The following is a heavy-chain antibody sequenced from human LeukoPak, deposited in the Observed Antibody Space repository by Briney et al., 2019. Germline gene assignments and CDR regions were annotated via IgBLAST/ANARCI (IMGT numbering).Heavy chain of an antibody. Sequence: SETLSLTCTVSGDSISSYYWSWIRQPPGKGLEWIGYIYNSGSTNYNPSLKSRVTISVDTSKNQFSLRLSSATAADTAVYYCARGYCSGGSCYSGWDYWGQGTLVTVSS. V-gene: IGHV4-59*01. J-gene: IGHJ4*02. CDR2: IYNSGST. CDR1: GDSISSYY. CDR3: ARGYCSGGSCYSGWDY. D-gene: IGHD2-15*01.